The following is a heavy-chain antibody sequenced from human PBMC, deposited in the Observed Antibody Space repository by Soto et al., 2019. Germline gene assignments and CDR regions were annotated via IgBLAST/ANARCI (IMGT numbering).Heavy chain of an antibody. CDR1: GYTFTSYG. CDR2: ISAYNGNT. V-gene: IGHV1-18*01. Sequence: ASVKVSCKACGYTFTSYGISWVRQAPGQGLEWMGWISAYNGNTNYAQKLQGRVTMTTDTSTSTAYMELRSLRSDDTAVYYCARDLGIVASSVSMAVWGQGTTVTVSS. J-gene: IGHJ6*02. D-gene: IGHD5-12*01. CDR3: ARDLGIVASSVSMAV.